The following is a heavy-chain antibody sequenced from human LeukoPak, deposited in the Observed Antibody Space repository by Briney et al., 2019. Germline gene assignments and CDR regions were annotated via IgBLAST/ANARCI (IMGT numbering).Heavy chain of an antibody. CDR3: ARHAMVRGVIIGWWDY. D-gene: IGHD3-10*01. V-gene: IGHV4-39*01. CDR1: GGSISSSSYY. J-gene: IGHJ4*02. CDR2: IYYSGST. Sequence: SETLSFTCTVSGGSISSSSYYWGWIRQPPGKGLELIGSIYYSGSTYYNPSLENRVAISVDTSKAHFSLKLSAVTAADTAVYYCARHAMVRGVIIGWWDYWGQGTLVTVSS.